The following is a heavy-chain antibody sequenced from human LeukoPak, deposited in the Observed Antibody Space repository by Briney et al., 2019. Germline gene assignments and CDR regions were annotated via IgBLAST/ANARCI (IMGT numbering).Heavy chain of an antibody. CDR3: ARGGAVADNKYFDY. J-gene: IGHJ4*02. CDR1: GFTFSSYI. V-gene: IGHV3-21*01. Sequence: GGSLRLSCAASGFTFSSYIMNWVRQAPGKGLEWVSSISSSSSYIYYADSVKGRFTISRDNAKNSLYLQMNSLRAKDTAVYYCARGGAVADNKYFDYWGQGTLVTVSS. CDR2: ISSSSSYI. D-gene: IGHD6-19*01.